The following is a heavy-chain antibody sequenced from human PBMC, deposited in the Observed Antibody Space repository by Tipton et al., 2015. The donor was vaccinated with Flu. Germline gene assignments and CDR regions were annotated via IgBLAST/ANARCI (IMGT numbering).Heavy chain of an antibody. CDR1: GDSISSHY. CDR3: ARDQSTNWNYDFFDC. CDR2: IYISGNT. Sequence: TLSLTCTVSGDSISSHYWSWIRQPAGKGLEWIGRIYISGNTQYNPSLKSRVTMSVDTSKNQFSLNLNSVTAADTAVYYCARDQSTNWNYDFFDCWGQGTLVTVSS. D-gene: IGHD1-7*01. V-gene: IGHV4-4*07. J-gene: IGHJ4*02.